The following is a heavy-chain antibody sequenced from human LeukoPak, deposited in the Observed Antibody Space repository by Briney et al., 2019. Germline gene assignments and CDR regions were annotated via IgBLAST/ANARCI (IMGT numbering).Heavy chain of an antibody. J-gene: IGHJ4*02. CDR1: GGSVSGHY. D-gene: IGHD6-19*01. CDR2: IYASGSA. CDR3: AREAPGGSGWTYFDY. Sequence: SETLSLTCAVSGGSVSGHYWDWIRQPPGKGLEWIGYIYASGSANYHPTLKSRITISLDTSENHVSLRLTSVTAEDTAVYYCAREAPGGSGWTYFDYWGQGSLVTVSS. V-gene: IGHV4-59*02.